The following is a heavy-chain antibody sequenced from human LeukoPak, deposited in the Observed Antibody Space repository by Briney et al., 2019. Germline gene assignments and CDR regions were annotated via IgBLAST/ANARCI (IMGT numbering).Heavy chain of an antibody. CDR2: ISGSGEIT. CDR3: ARDASRGVRGVNYFDY. D-gene: IGHD3-10*01. V-gene: IGHV3-23*01. CDR1: RFIFSSYA. Sequence: GGSLRLSCAASRFIFSSYAMNWVRQAPGKGLEWISAISGSGEITYYADSVKGRFTISRDNSKNTLYLQMNSLRSEDTAVYYCARDASRGVRGVNYFDYWGQGTLVTVSS. J-gene: IGHJ4*02.